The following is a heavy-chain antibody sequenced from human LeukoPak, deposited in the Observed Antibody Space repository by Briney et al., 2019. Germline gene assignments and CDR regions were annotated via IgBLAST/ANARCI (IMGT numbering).Heavy chain of an antibody. CDR2: IIPIFGTA. V-gene: IGHV1-69*06. J-gene: IGHJ3*02. D-gene: IGHD1-26*01. CDR3: ATARGVGATTDAFDI. CDR1: GGTFSSYA. Sequence: ASVKVSCKASGGTFSSYAISWVRQAPGQGLEWMGGIIPIFGTANYAQKFQGRVTMTEDTSTDTAYMELSSLRSEDTAVYYCATARGVGATTDAFDIWGQGTMVTVSS.